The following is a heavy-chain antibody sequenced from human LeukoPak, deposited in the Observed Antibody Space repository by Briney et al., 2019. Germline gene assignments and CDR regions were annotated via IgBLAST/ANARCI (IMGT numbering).Heavy chain of an antibody. Sequence: ASVKVSRKASGYIFIGNYMHWVRQAAGQGLERMGWINPNSGVTNYVQKFQGRVTMTRDTSISTAYMELSRLRSDDTAVYYCARGNREYYDFWSGYYPFDYWGQGTLVTVSS. CDR3: ARGNREYYDFWSGYYPFDY. D-gene: IGHD3-3*01. V-gene: IGHV1-2*02. J-gene: IGHJ4*02. CDR1: GYIFIGNY. CDR2: INPNSGVT.